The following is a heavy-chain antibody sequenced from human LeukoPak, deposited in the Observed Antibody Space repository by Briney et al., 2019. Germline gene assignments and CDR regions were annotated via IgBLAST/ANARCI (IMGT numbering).Heavy chain of an antibody. CDR2: IYPGDSDT. V-gene: IGHV5-51*01. Sequence: RGESLKISCKGSGYSFTSYWIGWVRQMPGKGLEWMGIIYPGDSDTRYGPSFQGQVTISADKSISTAYLQWSSLKASDTAMYYCASRLYATTPAFDIWGQGTMVTVSS. D-gene: IGHD4-17*01. J-gene: IGHJ3*02. CDR3: ASRLYATTPAFDI. CDR1: GYSFTSYW.